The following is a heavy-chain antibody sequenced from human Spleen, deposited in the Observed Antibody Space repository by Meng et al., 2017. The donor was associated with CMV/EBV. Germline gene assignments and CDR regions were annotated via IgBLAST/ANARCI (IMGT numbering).Heavy chain of an antibody. V-gene: IGHV1-2*02. D-gene: IGHD1-1*01. CDR1: GYTFNDYF. Sequence: CKASGYTFNDYFIHWVRQAPEQGLEWMGWIHPPSGGTNYAQKFQGRVTMTRDTSISTAYMELTRLESDDTAVYYCARAPYNWKDNFWGQGTLVTVSS. CDR2: IHPPSGGT. J-gene: IGHJ4*02. CDR3: ARAPYNWKDNF.